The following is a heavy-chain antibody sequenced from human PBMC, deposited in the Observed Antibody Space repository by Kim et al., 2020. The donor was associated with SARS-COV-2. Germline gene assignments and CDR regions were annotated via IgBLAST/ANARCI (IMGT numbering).Heavy chain of an antibody. J-gene: IGHJ5*02. CDR3: ARGVTAAAGPNWCDP. CDR1: GGSISSSSYY. V-gene: IGHV4-39*07. CDR2: IYYSGST. Sequence: SETLSLTCTVSGGSISSSSYYWGWIRQPPGKGLEWIGSIYYSGSTYYNPSLKSRVTISVDTSKNQFSLKLSSVTAADTAVYYCARGVTAAAGPNWCDPWG. D-gene: IGHD6-13*01.